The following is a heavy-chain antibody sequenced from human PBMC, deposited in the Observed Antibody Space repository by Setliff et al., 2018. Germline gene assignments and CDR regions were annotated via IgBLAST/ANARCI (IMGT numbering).Heavy chain of an antibody. CDR2: INPSGGST. V-gene: IGHV1-46*01. D-gene: IGHD6-13*01. CDR1: GYTFTSYY. CDR3: AKSGIIAAAGYYFDY. J-gene: IGHJ4*02. Sequence: GASVKVSCKASGYTFTSYYMHWVRQAPGQGLEWMGIINPSGGSTSYAQKFQGRVTMTRNTSISTAYMELSSLRSEDTAVYYCAKSGIIAAAGYYFDYWGQGTLVTVSS.